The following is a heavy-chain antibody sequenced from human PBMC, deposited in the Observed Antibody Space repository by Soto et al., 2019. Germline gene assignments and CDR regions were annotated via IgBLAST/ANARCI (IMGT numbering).Heavy chain of an antibody. CDR2: INPNSGGT. CDR1: GYTFTGYY. D-gene: IGHD3-22*01. J-gene: IGHJ6*02. CDR3: ARDPTYYYDSSNDYYYYGMDV. V-gene: IGHV1-2*02. Sequence: GASVKVSCKASGYTFTGYYMHWVRQAPGQGLEWMGWINPNSGGTNYAQKFQGRVTMTRDTSISTAYMELSRLRSDDTAVYYCARDPTYYYDSSNDYYYYGMDVWGQGTTVTVSS.